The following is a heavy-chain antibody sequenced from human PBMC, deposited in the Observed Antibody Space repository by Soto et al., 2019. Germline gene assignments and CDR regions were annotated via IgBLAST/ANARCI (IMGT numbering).Heavy chain of an antibody. J-gene: IGHJ4*02. CDR2: ISWNSGSI. V-gene: IGHV3-9*01. D-gene: IGHD7-27*01. Sequence: DVQLVESGGGLVQPGRSLRLSCAASGFTFDDYAMHWVRQAPGKGLEWVSGISWNSGSIGYADSVKGRFTISRDNAKNSLYLQMNSLRAEDTALYYCAKDAWGTRGYFDYWGQGTLVTVSS. CDR3: AKDAWGTRGYFDY. CDR1: GFTFDDYA.